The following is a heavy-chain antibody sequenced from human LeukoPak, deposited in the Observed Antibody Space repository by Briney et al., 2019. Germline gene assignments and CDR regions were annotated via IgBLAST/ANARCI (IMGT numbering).Heavy chain of an antibody. D-gene: IGHD3-3*01. CDR3: AREEEWLFPYY. CDR1: GFTFSSYE. J-gene: IGHJ4*02. CDR2: ISSSGSTI. Sequence: GGSLRLSCAASGFTFSSYEMNWVRQAPGKGLEWVSYISSSGSTIYYADSVKGRFTISRDNAKNSLYLQMNSLRAEDTAVYYCAREEEWLFPYYWGQGTLVTVSS. V-gene: IGHV3-48*03.